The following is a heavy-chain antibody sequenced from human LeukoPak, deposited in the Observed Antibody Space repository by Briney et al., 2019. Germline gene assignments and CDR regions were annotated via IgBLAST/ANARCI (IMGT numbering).Heavy chain of an antibody. CDR3: ASISPPDVGTAMVTDDSGDY. CDR1: GYTFTGYY. D-gene: IGHD5-18*01. CDR2: INPNSGGT. Sequence: ASVKVSCKASGYTFTGYYMHWVRQAPGQGLEWMGWINPNSGGTNYAQKFQGRVTMTRDTSISTAYMELSRLRSDDTAVYYCASISPPDVGTAMVTDDSGDYWGQGTLVTVSS. V-gene: IGHV1-2*02. J-gene: IGHJ4*02.